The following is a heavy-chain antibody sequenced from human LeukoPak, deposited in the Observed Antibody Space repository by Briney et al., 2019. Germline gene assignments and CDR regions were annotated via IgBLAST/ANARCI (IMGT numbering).Heavy chain of an antibody. V-gene: IGHV1-8*01. J-gene: IGHJ6*03. CDR1: GYTFTSYD. CDR2: MNPNSGNT. CDR3: ARGSGWPYYYYTDV. D-gene: IGHD6-19*01. Sequence: ASVKVSCKASGYTFTSYDINWVRQATGQGLEWMAWMNPNSGNTGYAQKFQGRVTMTRNTSISTAYMELSNLRSEDTAVYYCARGSGWPYYYYTDVWGKGTTVTVSS.